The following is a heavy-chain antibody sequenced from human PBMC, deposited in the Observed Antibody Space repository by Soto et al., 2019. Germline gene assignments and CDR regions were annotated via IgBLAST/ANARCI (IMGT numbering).Heavy chain of an antibody. J-gene: IGHJ3*02. Sequence: GGSLRLSCAASGFTFSSYSMNWVRQAPGKGLEWVSSISSSSYTYYADSVKGRFTISRDNAKNSLYLQMNSLTAGDTALYYCAKETATGGGAFDICGQGTMVTVSS. V-gene: IGHV3-21*04. CDR1: GFTFSSYS. CDR3: AKETATGGGAFDI. D-gene: IGHD2-8*02. CDR2: ISSSSYT.